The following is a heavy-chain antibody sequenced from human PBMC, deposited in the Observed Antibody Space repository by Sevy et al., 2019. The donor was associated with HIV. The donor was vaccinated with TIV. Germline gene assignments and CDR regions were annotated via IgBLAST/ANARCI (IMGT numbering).Heavy chain of an antibody. CDR2: IKQDGSEK. Sequence: GGSLRLSCAASGFTFSSYWMSWVRQAPGKGLEWVANIKQDGSEKYYVDSVKGRFTISRDKAKNSLYLQMNSLRAEDTAVYYCARGSIAARVGAFDIWGQGTMVTVSS. CDR1: GFTFSSYW. D-gene: IGHD6-6*01. J-gene: IGHJ3*02. V-gene: IGHV3-7*01. CDR3: ARGSIAARVGAFDI.